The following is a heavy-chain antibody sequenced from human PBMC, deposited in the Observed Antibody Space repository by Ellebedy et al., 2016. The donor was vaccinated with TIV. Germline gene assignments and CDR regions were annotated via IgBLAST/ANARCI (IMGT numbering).Heavy chain of an antibody. D-gene: IGHD3-22*01. CDR3: ASLSGYQFDY. J-gene: IGHJ4*02. V-gene: IGHV4-59*08. Sequence: MPSETLSLTCTVSGGSISSYYWSRIRQPPGKGLEWIGYIYYSGSTNYNPSLKSRVTISVDTSKNQFSLKLSSVTAADTAVYYCASLSGYQFDYWGQGTLVTVSS. CDR1: GGSISSYY. CDR2: IYYSGST.